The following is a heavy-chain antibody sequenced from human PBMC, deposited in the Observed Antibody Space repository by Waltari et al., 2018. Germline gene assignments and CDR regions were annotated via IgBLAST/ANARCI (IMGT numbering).Heavy chain of an antibody. V-gene: IGHV3-7*01. J-gene: IGHJ4*02. Sequence: EVQLVESGGGFVRPGGSLRLSCAASGFTFSVSWMVWVRQAPGKGLEWVANIKEDGSEIYYVDSVRGRFTISRDNAKNSLFLQMNYLRVADTAVYYCVRVWGTKSCPDYWGQGTLVTVSS. CDR3: VRVWGTKSCPDY. CDR1: GFTFSVSW. D-gene: IGHD3-16*01. CDR2: IKEDGSEI.